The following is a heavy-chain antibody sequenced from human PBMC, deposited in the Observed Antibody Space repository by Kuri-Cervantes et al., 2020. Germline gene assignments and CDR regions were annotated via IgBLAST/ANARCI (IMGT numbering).Heavy chain of an antibody. CDR1: GFTFSSYG. V-gene: IGHV3-30*03. J-gene: IGHJ4*02. Sequence: GGSLRLSCAASGFTFSSYGMHWVRQAPGKGLEWVAVISYDGSNKYYADSVKGRFTISRDNSKNTLYLQMNSLKTEDTAVYYCTTGTLYSSSKFLNYWGQGTLVTVSS. CDR2: ISYDGSNK. D-gene: IGHD6-13*01. CDR3: TTGTLYSSSKFLNY.